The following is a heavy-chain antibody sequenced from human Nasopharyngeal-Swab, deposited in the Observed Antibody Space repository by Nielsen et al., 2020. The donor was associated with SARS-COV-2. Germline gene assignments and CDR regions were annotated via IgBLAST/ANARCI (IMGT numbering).Heavy chain of an antibody. V-gene: IGHV4-39*01. CDR1: GVSISSSSYY. D-gene: IGHD5-18*01. CDR3: ATYGYGSYYYYYMDV. Sequence: SETLSLTCTVSGVSISSSSYYWGWIRQPPGKGLEWIGSIYYSGSTYYNPSLKSRVTISVDTSKNQFPLKLSSVTAADTAVNYCATYGYGSYYYYYMDVWGKGTTVTVSS. CDR2: IYYSGST. J-gene: IGHJ6*03.